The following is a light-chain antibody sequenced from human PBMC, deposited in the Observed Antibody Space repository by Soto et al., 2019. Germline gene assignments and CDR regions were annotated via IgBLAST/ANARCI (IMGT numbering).Light chain of an antibody. V-gene: IGKV3-11*01. J-gene: IGKJ1*01. Sequence: EIVLTQSPATLSLSPGERATLACRASQIVSSYLAWYQQKPGQAPRLLIYDASNRATGIPARFSGSWSWTDFTLTIRSLEPEDFAVYYCQQRSNWPGTFGQGTRWIS. CDR1: QIVSSY. CDR3: QQRSNWPGT. CDR2: DAS.